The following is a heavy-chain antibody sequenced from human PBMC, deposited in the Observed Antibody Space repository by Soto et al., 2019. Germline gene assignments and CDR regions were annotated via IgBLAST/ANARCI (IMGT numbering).Heavy chain of an antibody. CDR1: LLNFNIAW. J-gene: IGHJ3*02. CDR2: IKNNADGGTT. V-gene: IGHV3-15*01. CDR3: TSMNDRDAFDI. Sequence: EEKLVESGGGLVQRGESLRLSCAASLLNFNIAWLSWVRQAPGKGLEWVGRIKNNADGGTTDNAAPVKDRFTISRDDSKSTLYLQMKSLKTEDTAMYYCTSMNDRDAFDIWGQGTMVTVSS. D-gene: IGHD1-1*01.